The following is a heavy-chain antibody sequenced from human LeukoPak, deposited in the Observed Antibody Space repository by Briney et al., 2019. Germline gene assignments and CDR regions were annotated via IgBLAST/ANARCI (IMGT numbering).Heavy chain of an antibody. CDR1: GFTFSSCA. CDR2: ISGSGGRP. J-gene: IGHJ4*02. V-gene: IGHV3-23*01. CDR3: ARHPEPGYCSSTSCHESYFDY. Sequence: GGSLRLSCAASGFTFSSCAMSWVRQAPGKGLEWVSAISGSGGRPYYADSVKGRFTISRDNSKNTLYLQVNSLRAEDTAVYYCARHPEPGYCSSTSCHESYFDYWGQGTLVTVSS. D-gene: IGHD2-2*01.